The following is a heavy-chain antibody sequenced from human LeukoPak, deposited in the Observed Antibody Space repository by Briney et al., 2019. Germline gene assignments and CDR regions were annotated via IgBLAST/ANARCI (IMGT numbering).Heavy chain of an antibody. Sequence: ASVKVSCKASGYIFANYDITWVRQAPGQGLEWMGRISTSNGDTNYAQSLQGRVTMTTDTFTSTAYMELRSLRSDDTAVYYCARDPYHRLGPPLDLWGQGTLVTVSS. CDR1: GYIFANYD. V-gene: IGHV1-18*01. D-gene: IGHD2-2*01. J-gene: IGHJ5*02. CDR3: ARDPYHRLGPPLDL. CDR2: ISTSNGDT.